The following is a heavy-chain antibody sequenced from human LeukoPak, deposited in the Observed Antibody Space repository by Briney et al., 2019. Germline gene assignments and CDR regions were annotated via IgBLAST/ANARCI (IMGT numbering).Heavy chain of an antibody. V-gene: IGHV3-21*01. CDR2: ISSSSSYI. CDR3: ARDQNFYASGRGFDP. CDR1: GGSISSYY. J-gene: IGHJ5*02. D-gene: IGHD3-10*01. Sequence: ETLSLTCTVSGGSISSYYWSWIRQPPGKGLEWVSSISSSSSYIYYADSVKGRFTISRDNAKNSLYLQMNSLRAEDTAVYYCARDQNFYASGRGFDPWGQGTLVTVSS.